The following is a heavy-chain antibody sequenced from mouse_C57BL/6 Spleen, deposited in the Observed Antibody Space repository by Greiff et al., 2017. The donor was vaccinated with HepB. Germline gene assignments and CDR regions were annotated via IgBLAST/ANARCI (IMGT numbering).Heavy chain of an antibody. CDR3: ASSNYYAMDY. CDR2: INPSTGGT. CDR1: GYSFTGYY. D-gene: IGHD1-1*01. Sequence: EVQLQQSGPELVKPGASVKISCKASGYSFTGYYMNWVKQSPEKSLEWIGEINPSTGGTTYNQKFKAKATLTVDKSSSTAYMQLKSLTSEDSAVYYCASSNYYAMDYWGQGTSVTVSS. J-gene: IGHJ4*01. V-gene: IGHV1-42*01.